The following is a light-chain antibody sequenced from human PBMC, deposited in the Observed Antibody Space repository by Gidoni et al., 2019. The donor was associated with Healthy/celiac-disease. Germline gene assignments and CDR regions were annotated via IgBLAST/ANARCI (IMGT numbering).Light chain of an antibody. CDR1: KLGDKY. CDR2: EDN. J-gene: IGLJ2*01. CDR3: QAWDISLVV. V-gene: IGLV3-1*01. Sequence: SYELTQPPSVSVSPGQTASLPCSGEKLGDKYACWYQQKPGQSPVLVIYEDNKRPSGIPERFSGSNSGNTATLTISGTQAMDEADYYCQAWDISLVVFGGGTKLTVL.